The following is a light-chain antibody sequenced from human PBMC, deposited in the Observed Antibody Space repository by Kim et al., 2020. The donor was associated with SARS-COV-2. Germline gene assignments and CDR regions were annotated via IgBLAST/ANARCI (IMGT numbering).Light chain of an antibody. CDR1: SLRSYS. Sequence: VDVGQTVRITCQGDSLRSYSATWYQQKPGQAPIVFIYGKNNRPSGIPDRFSGSSSGNTASLTITGTQAGDEAAYYCNSRDSNDNVVFGGGTQLTVL. CDR3: NSRDSNDNVV. V-gene: IGLV3-19*01. CDR2: GKN. J-gene: IGLJ2*01.